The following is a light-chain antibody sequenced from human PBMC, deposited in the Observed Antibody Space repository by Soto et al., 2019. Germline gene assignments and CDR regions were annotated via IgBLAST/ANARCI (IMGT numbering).Light chain of an antibody. CDR3: KQYNSYPWT. Sequence: DIQMTQSPSTLSASVGDRVTITCRASQSISSWLAWYQQKPGKAPKLLIYKASTLESGVPSNFSGSGSGTEFTLTISSLQPEDFATYYCKQYNSYPWTFGQGTKVDIK. CDR2: KAS. CDR1: QSISSW. V-gene: IGKV1-5*03. J-gene: IGKJ1*01.